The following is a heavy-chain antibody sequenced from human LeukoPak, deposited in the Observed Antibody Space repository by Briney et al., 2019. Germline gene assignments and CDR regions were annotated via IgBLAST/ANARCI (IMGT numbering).Heavy chain of an antibody. J-gene: IGHJ4*02. CDR3: ARAKVSGYDATPFDY. D-gene: IGHD5-12*01. CDR2: IYYSGST. Sequence: KASETLSLTCTVSGGSIINYYWTWIRQPPGKGLEWIGHIYYSGSTNYNPSLNSRVTISVDTSKKQFSLKLTSVIAADTAVYYCARAKVSGYDATPFDYWGQGTLVTVSS. CDR1: GGSIINYY. V-gene: IGHV4-59*01.